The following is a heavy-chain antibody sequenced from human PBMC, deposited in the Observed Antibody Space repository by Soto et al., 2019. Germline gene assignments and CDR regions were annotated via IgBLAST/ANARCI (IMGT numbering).Heavy chain of an antibody. J-gene: IGHJ4*02. D-gene: IGHD3-9*01. CDR2: IYYSGST. CDR3: ARAKILTGYYDY. Sequence: PSETLSLTCTVSGGSISSYYWSWIRQPPGKGLEWIGYIYYSGSTNYNPSLKSRVTISVDTSKNQFSLKLSSVTAADTAVYYCARAKILTGYYDYWGQGTLVTVSS. CDR1: GGSISSYY. V-gene: IGHV4-59*01.